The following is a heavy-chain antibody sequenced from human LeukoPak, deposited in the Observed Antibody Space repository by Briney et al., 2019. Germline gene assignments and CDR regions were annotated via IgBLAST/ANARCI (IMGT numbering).Heavy chain of an antibody. V-gene: IGHV1-2*02. CDR1: GYTFTGYY. D-gene: IGHD1-14*01. CDR2: INPNSGGT. CDR3: VRPLTTSGWYFDL. Sequence: GASVKVSCKASGYTFTGYYIHWVRQAPGRGLEWMGWINPNSGGTNYAQKFQDRVTMTRDTSISTAYMELSRLKSDDTAVYYCVRPLTTSGWYFDLWGRHPGHCLL. J-gene: IGHJ2*01.